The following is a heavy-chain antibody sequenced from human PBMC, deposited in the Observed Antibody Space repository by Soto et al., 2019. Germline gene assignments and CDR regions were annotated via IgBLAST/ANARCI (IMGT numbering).Heavy chain of an antibody. CDR2: IKSKTDGGTT. D-gene: IGHD3-3*01. CDR3: ATTWGGYITYYFDY. Sequence: EVQLVESGGGLVKPGGSLRLSCAASGFTFSNAWMNWVRQAPGKGLEWVGRIKSKTDGGTTDYAVPVKGRFTISRDHSKNTLYLQMNSLKTEDTVVYYCATTWGGYITYYFDYWGQETLVTVSS. J-gene: IGHJ4*02. V-gene: IGHV3-15*07. CDR1: GFTFSNAW.